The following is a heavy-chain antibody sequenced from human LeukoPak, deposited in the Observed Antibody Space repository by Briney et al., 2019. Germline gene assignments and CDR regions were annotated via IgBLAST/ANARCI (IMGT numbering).Heavy chain of an antibody. J-gene: IGHJ4*02. CDR3: ARRGEGYSSTSYFFDY. CDR1: GGSISSSTYY. D-gene: IGHD6-13*01. Sequence: SETLSLTCTVSGGSISSSTYYWGWIRQPPGKGLEWIGTIHYSGNTCYNPSLKSRVTISVDTSRNQFSLKLNSVTAADTAVYYCARRGEGYSSTSYFFDYWGQGTLVTVSS. CDR2: IHYSGNT. V-gene: IGHV4-39*01.